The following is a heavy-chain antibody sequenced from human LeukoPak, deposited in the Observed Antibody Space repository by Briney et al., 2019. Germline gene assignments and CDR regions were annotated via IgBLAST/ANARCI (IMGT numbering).Heavy chain of an antibody. Sequence: GGSLRLSCAASGFTFSHYAMSWVHQAPGEGLEWVSTISGSGDSTYSADSVKGRLTISRDNSKNTVYLQMSSLRAEDTAVYYCAKSDSSGLYPYYFDYWGQGTLATVSS. CDR2: ISGSGDST. V-gene: IGHV3-23*01. CDR3: AKSDSSGLYPYYFDY. D-gene: IGHD3-22*01. CDR1: GFTFSHYA. J-gene: IGHJ4*02.